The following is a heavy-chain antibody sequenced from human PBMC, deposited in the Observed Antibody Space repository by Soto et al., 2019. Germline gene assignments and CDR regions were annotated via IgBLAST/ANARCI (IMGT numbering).Heavy chain of an antibody. V-gene: IGHV3-11*01. D-gene: IGHD2-15*01. CDR3: ASWGGRGNIVVVVAEPADAFAI. Sequence: QVQLVESGGGLGQPGGSLRLSCAASGFTFSDYYMSWIRQAPGKGLEWGSYISSSGSTIYYADSVKGRVTISRDNAKKSLNLQMNGLRAEDGAVYYCASWGGRGNIVVVVAEPADAFAIWGQGTMVTVSS. CDR2: ISSSGSTI. CDR1: GFTFSDYY. J-gene: IGHJ3*02.